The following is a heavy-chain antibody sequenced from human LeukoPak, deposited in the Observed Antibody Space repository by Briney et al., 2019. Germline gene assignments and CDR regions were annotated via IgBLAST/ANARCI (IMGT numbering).Heavy chain of an antibody. CDR1: GFTFSSYA. D-gene: IGHD3-10*01. Sequence: GGSLRLSCAASGFTFSSYAMSWVRRAPGKGLEWVSAISGSGGSTYYADSVKGRFTISRDNSKNTLYLQMNSLRAEDTAVYYCATTSGSGSYYYGMDVWGKGTTVTVSS. CDR2: ISGSGGST. V-gene: IGHV3-23*01. J-gene: IGHJ6*04. CDR3: ATTSGSGSYYYGMDV.